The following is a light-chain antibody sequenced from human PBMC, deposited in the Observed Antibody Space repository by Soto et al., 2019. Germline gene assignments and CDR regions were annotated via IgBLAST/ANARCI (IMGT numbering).Light chain of an antibody. V-gene: IGKV3-20*01. Sequence: EIVLMQSPGTLSLSPGERATLSCRASQSISSNYLAWYQQKPGQAPGLLIYGASFRATGITDRFSGSGSGTDFTLTISRLEPEDFAVYYCPQYGRSPKGLTFGPGTKVDI. CDR2: GAS. J-gene: IGKJ3*01. CDR3: PQYGRSPKGLT. CDR1: QSISSNY.